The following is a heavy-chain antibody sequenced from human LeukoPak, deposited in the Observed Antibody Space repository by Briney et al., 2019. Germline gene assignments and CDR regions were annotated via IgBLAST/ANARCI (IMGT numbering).Heavy chain of an antibody. CDR3: ARSYSDYGNDAFDI. CDR2: ISSSSSYT. Sequence: GGSLRLPCAASGFTFSDYYMSWIRQAPGKGLEWVSYISSSSSYTNYADSVKGRFTISRDNAKNSLYLQMNSLRAEDTAVYYCARSYSDYGNDAFDIWGQGTMVTVSS. D-gene: IGHD4-11*01. J-gene: IGHJ3*02. CDR1: GFTFSDYY. V-gene: IGHV3-11*03.